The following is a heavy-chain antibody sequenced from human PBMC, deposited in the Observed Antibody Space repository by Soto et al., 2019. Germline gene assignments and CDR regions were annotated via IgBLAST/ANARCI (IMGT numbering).Heavy chain of an antibody. CDR3: AGGRDYDY. J-gene: IGHJ4*02. D-gene: IGHD1-26*01. CDR2: ISSTGST. CDR1: GDSVTRSDFY. Sequence: SETLSLTCTVSGDSVTRSDFYWGWIRQPPGKRLEWIGTISSTGSTYYNPSLSGRVTMSVDLSNSQFSLNVASVNAADTAVYFCAGGRDYDYWGQGTLVTVSS. V-gene: IGHV4-39*07.